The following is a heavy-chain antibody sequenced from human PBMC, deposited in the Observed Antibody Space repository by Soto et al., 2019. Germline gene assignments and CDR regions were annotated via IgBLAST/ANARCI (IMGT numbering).Heavy chain of an antibody. CDR2: IYSGGNT. Sequence: PGGSLRLSCAASGFSVSSNYMSWVRQAPGKGLEWVSVIYSGGNTHYADSVKGRFTISRDNSKNSLYLQMNSLRAEDTAVYYCARVGGTGTGWFDPWGQGTLVTVSS. D-gene: IGHD1-7*01. J-gene: IGHJ5*02. CDR1: GFSVSSNY. V-gene: IGHV3-53*01. CDR3: ARVGGTGTGWFDP.